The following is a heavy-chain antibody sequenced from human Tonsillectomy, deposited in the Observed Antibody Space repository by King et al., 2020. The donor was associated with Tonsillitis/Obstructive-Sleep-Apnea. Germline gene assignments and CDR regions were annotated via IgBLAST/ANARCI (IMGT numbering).Heavy chain of an antibody. CDR1: GFTFSSYA. CDR2: ISYDGSNK. CDR3: ARDRLYDYGVTCPDY. Sequence: VQLVESGGGVVQPGRSLRLSCAASGFTFSSYAMHWVRQAPGKGLEWVAVISYDGSNKYYADSVKGRFTISRDNSKNTLYLQMNSLRAEDTAVYYCARDRLYDYGVTCPDYWGQGTLVTVSS. D-gene: IGHD4-17*01. J-gene: IGHJ4*02. V-gene: IGHV3-30*01.